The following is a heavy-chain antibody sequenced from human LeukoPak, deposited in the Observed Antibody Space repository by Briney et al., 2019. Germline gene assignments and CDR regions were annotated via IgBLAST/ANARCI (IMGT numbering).Heavy chain of an antibody. V-gene: IGHV3-66*02. D-gene: IGHD3-3*01. CDR1: GFTPSKNY. Sequence: PGGSLRLSCTPAGFTPSKNYMSWVRQAPGKGMEWVSVVYSGGSKYYADSVKGRFTISRANSKNTLYLQMDSLRTEDTAVYYCARDFDAFDIWAQGTMVTVSS. CDR2: VYSGGSK. CDR3: ARDFDAFDI. J-gene: IGHJ3*02.